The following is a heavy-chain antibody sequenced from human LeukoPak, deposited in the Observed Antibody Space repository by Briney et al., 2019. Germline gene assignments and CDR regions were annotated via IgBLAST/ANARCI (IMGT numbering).Heavy chain of an antibody. CDR3: ARDQGGIPATFDY. CDR2: ISYDGSNK. D-gene: IGHD6-13*01. V-gene: IGHV3-30-3*01. Sequence: GRSLRLSCAASGFTFSSYAMHWVRQAPGKGLEWVAVISYDGSNKYYADSVKGRFTISRDNSKNTLYLQMNSLRAEDTAVYYCARDQGGIPATFDYWGQGTLVTVSS. J-gene: IGHJ4*02. CDR1: GFTFSSYA.